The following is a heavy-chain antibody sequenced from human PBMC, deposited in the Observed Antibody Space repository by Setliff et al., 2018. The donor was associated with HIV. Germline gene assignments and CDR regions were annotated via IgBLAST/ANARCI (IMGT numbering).Heavy chain of an antibody. D-gene: IGHD6-19*01. V-gene: IGHV3-21*01. J-gene: IGHJ4*02. Sequence: PGGSLRLSCAASGITFKTHWMHWVRQAPGKGLEWVSTIRHSNPYEYYADSVKGRFTISRDNAKKSLYLQMNSLSAEDTAVYYCARGGDSSASDHWGQGTLVTVSS. CDR3: ARGGDSSASDH. CDR1: GITFKTHW. CDR2: IRHSNPYE.